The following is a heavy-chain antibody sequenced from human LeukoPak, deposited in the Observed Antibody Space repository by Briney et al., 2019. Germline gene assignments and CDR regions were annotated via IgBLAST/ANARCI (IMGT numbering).Heavy chain of an antibody. Sequence: GESLKISCKGSGYRFTTYWIGWVRQMPGKGLEWMGIIYPGDSDTKYSPSFQGQVTISADKSITTAYLQWSSLKASDTAMYYCARRPYYYDSRGYNFDSWGQGTLVTVSS. CDR3: ARRPYYYDSRGYNFDS. D-gene: IGHD3-22*01. J-gene: IGHJ4*02. CDR2: IYPGDSDT. CDR1: GYRFTTYW. V-gene: IGHV5-51*01.